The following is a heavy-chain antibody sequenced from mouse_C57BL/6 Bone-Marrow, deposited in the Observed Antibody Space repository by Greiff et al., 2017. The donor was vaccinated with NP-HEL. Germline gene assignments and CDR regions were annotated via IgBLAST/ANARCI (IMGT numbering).Heavy chain of an antibody. CDR3: ARWGPYYFDY. V-gene: IGHV1-69*01. CDR1: GYTFTSYW. Sequence: QLQQPGAELVMPGASVKLSCKASGYTFTSYWMHWVKQRPGQGLEWIGEIDPSDSYTNYNQKFKGKSTLTVDKSSSTAYMQLSSLTSEDSAVYYCARWGPYYFDYWGQGTTLTVSS. J-gene: IGHJ2*01. CDR2: IDPSDSYT.